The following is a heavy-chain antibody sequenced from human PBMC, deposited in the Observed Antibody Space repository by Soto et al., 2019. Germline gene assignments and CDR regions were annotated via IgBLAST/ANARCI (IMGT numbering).Heavy chain of an antibody. J-gene: IGHJ4*02. V-gene: IGHV1-69*13. CDR3: ATPAGGQLVGFDY. CDR2: IIPIFGTA. Sequence: AASVKVSCKASGGTFSSYAISWVRQAPGQGLEWMGGIIPIFGTANYAQKFQGRVTITADESTSTAYMELSSLRSEDTAVYYCATPAGGQLVGFDYWGQGTLVTVSS. D-gene: IGHD6-6*01. CDR1: GGTFSSYA.